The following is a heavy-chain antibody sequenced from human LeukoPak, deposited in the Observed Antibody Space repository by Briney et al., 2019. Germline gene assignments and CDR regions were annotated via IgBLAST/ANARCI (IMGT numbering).Heavy chain of an antibody. D-gene: IGHD5-12*01. CDR3: ARGLVLATDDAFDI. CDR1: GGSISSYY. CDR2: IYYSGST. J-gene: IGHJ3*02. V-gene: IGHV4-59*01. Sequence: SETLSLTCTVSGGSISSYYWSWIRQPPGKGLEWIGYIYYSGSTNYNPSLKSRVTISVDRSKSQFSLKLRSVTAADTAVYYCARGLVLATDDAFDIWGPGTMVTVSS.